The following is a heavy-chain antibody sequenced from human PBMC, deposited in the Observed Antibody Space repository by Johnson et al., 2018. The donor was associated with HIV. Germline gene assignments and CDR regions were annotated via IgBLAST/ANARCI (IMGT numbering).Heavy chain of an antibody. V-gene: IGHV3-7*01. CDR2: IKQDGSEK. CDR3: ARDLNHGDTGGGAFDI. J-gene: IGHJ3*02. CDR1: GFTFSSYW. D-gene: IGHD1-14*01. Sequence: VQLVESGGGLVKPGGSLRLSCAASGFTFSSYWMSWVRQAPGKGLEWVANIKQDGSEKYYVDSVKGRFTISRDNAKNSLYLQMNSQRAEDTAVYYCARDLNHGDTGGGAFDIWGQGTMVTVSS.